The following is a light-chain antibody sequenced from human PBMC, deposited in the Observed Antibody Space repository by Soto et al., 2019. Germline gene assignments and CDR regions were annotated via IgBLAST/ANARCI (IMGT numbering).Light chain of an antibody. CDR1: QGIRDA. CDR3: IQHNSYPQT. Sequence: DIQMTQSPSSLSASVGDRVTITCRASQGIRDALGWYQQKPGKAPKRLIYAASSLQSGVPSRFSGSGSGTEFNLTISSLQPEDFATYYCIQHNSYPQTFGQGTKVEIK. V-gene: IGKV1-17*01. J-gene: IGKJ1*01. CDR2: AAS.